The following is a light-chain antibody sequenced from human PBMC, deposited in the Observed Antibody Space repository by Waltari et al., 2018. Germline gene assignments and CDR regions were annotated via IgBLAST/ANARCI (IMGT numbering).Light chain of an antibody. CDR2: DVS. J-gene: IGLJ1*01. CDR1: NIDCVSYNS. Sequence: QSALTQPASVSGSPGQSITISCTGTNIDCVSYNSCTWFQQHPGKAPKLRIYDVSNRPSGVSNRFSGSKSGNTASLTISGLQAEDEADYYCSSYRSSSTPYVFGTGTKVTVL. V-gene: IGLV2-14*01. CDR3: SSYRSSSTPYV.